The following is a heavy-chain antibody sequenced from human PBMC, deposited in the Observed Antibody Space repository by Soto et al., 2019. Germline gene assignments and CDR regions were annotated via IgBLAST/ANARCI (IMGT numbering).Heavy chain of an antibody. J-gene: IGHJ6*02. CDR2: IYYSGST. Sequence: NPSETLSLTCTVSGGSISSGDYYWSWIRQPPGKGLEWIGYIYYSGSTYYNPSLKSRVTISVDTSKNQFSLKLSSVTAADTAVYYCARCPRITIFGVVRGSLRFMDVWGQGTTVTVSS. CDR1: GGSISSGDYY. V-gene: IGHV4-30-4*01. CDR3: ARCPRITIFGVVRGSLRFMDV. D-gene: IGHD3-3*01.